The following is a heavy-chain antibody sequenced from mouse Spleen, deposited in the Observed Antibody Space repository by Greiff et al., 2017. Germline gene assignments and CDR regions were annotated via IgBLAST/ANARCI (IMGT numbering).Heavy chain of an antibody. J-gene: IGHJ1*01. V-gene: IGHV2-2*01. CDR2: IWSGGST. D-gene: IGHD2-1*01. CDR3: ARHPGGNHWYFDV. CDR1: GFSLTSYG. Sequence: QVQLKESGPGLVQPSQSLSITCTVSGFSLTSYGVHWVRQSPGKGLEWLGVIWSGGSTDYNAAFISRLSISKDNSKSQVFFKMNSLQADDTAIYYCARHPGGNHWYFDVWGAGTTVTVSS.